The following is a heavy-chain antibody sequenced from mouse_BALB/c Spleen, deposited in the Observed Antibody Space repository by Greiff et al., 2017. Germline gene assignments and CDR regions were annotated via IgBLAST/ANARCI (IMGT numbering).Heavy chain of an antibody. Sequence: QVQLKESGPGLVAPSQSLSITCTVSGFSLTSYGVHWVRQPPGKGLEWLGVIWAGGSTNYNSALMSRLSISKDNSKSQVFLKMNSLQTDDTAMYYCARDHTTGDAMDYWGQGTSVTVSS. CDR1: GFSLTSYG. CDR2: IWAGGST. CDR3: ARDHTTGDAMDY. V-gene: IGHV2-9*02. D-gene: IGHD1-1*01. J-gene: IGHJ4*01.